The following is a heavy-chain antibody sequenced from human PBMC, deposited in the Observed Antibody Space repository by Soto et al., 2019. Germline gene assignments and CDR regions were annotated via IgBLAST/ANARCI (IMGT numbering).Heavy chain of an antibody. J-gene: IGHJ4*02. Sequence: GGSPRLSCAASGFTFRSYGMHWVRQAPGKGLEWVSIIWYDGSNKYYADSVKGRFTISRDNSKNTLFLEMNSLRAEDTAIYYCARGVMAAYYLDYWGQGTVVTVSS. CDR1: GFTFRSYG. V-gene: IGHV3-33*01. D-gene: IGHD3-16*01. CDR3: ARGVMAAYYLDY. CDR2: IWYDGSNK.